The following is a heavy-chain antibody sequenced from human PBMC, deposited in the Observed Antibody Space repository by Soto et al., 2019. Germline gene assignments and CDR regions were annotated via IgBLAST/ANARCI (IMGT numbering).Heavy chain of an antibody. J-gene: IGHJ4*02. D-gene: IGHD6-13*01. CDR2: INHSGST. Sequence: QVQLQQWGAGLLKPSETLSLTCAVYGGSFSGYYWSWIRQPPGKGLEWIGEINHSGSTNYNPSLKSRVTISVDTSKNQFSLKLSSVTAADTAVYYCARVSRWPLVPLDYWGQGTLVTVSS. V-gene: IGHV4-34*01. CDR1: GGSFSGYY. CDR3: ARVSRWPLVPLDY.